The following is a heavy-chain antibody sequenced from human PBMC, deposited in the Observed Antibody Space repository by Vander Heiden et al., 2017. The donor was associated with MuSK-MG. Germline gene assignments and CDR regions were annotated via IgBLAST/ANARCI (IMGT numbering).Heavy chain of an antibody. CDR3: AKYSAKRVDWFDP. CDR2: INPADSDT. Sequence: VQLVQSGAEVKKPGESLKISCKGSGYTFTRYWVGWVRQMPGKGLEWMGLINPADSDTRYSPSFQGQVTISADRSISTIYLQWNSLRASDTAMYYCAKYSAKRVDWFDPWGQGTLVTVSS. V-gene: IGHV5-51*03. CDR1: GYTFTRYW. D-gene: IGHD2-15*01. J-gene: IGHJ5*02.